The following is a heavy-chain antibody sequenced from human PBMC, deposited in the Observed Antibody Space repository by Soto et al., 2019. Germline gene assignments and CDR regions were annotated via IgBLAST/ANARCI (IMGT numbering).Heavy chain of an antibody. Sequence: SETLSLTCIVSGGAISTYYWSWIRQFPGQGLEWIGYIYHGGSSQYNPSLTSRVTISVDTSKNQLSLRLSSVTAADTAVYYCARSYGSGSYYDYYYGMDVWGQGTKVTVSS. V-gene: IGHV4-59*01. D-gene: IGHD3-10*01. CDR3: ARSYGSGSYYDYYYGMDV. CDR2: IYHGGSS. CDR1: GGAISTYY. J-gene: IGHJ6*02.